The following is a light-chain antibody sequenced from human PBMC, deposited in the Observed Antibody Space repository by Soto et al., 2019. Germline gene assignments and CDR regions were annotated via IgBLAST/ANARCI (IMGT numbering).Light chain of an antibody. V-gene: IGKV3-11*01. J-gene: IGKJ2*01. CDR1: QSVSTY. Sequence: EIVLTQSPATLSLSPGERATLSCRASQSVSTYLAWYQQKPGQAPRLLIYDASNRATGTPARFSGSGSGTDFTLTISRLEPEDFAVYYCQQRSNWPRTFGQGTKLEIK. CDR3: QQRSNWPRT. CDR2: DAS.